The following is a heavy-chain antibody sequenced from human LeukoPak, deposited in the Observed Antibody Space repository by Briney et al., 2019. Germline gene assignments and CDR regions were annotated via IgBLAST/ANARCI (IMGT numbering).Heavy chain of an antibody. V-gene: IGHV3-23*01. CDR3: ANEIRPNDY. CDR2: ISISGDDT. CDR1: GLSFSSHA. D-gene: IGHD4-17*01. Sequence: GGSLRLSCATSGLSFSSHAMTWVRQAPGKGLEWLSAISISGDDTYYADSVKGRFTISRDNSKNTLYLQMNSLSADDTAMYYCANEIRPNDYWGQGTLVTVSS. J-gene: IGHJ4*02.